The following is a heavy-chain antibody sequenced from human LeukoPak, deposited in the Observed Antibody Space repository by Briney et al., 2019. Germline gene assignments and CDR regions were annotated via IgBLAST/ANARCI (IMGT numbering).Heavy chain of an antibody. J-gene: IGHJ4*02. CDR1: GVSISSYY. V-gene: IGHV4-59*01. CDR2: ISYSGST. D-gene: IGHD3/OR15-3a*01. CDR3: ARGKRGLRD. Sequence: SETLSLTCTVSGVSISSYYWSWIRQPPGRGLEWIGYISYSGSTNYNPSLKSRVSMAVDTSKNQFSLKLRSVTAADTAVYYCARGKRGLRDWGQGTQVTVSS.